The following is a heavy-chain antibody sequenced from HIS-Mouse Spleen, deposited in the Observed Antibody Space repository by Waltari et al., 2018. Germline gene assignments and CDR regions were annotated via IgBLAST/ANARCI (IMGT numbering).Heavy chain of an antibody. CDR1: GGSFSGYY. Sequence: QVQLQQWGAGLLKPSETLSLTCAVYGGSFSGYYWSWIRQPPGKGLEWIGEINHSGSTNYNPSLNSRVTISVDTSKNQFSLKLSSVTAADTAVYYCARVGEGAYDAFDIWGQGTMVTVSS. D-gene: IGHD3-16*01. CDR3: ARVGEGAYDAFDI. V-gene: IGHV4-34*01. CDR2: INHSGST. J-gene: IGHJ3*02.